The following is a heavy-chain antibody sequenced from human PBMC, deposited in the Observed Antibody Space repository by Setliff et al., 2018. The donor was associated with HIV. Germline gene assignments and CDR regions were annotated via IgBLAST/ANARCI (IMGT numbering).Heavy chain of an antibody. CDR3: ARSARFFYASGSRRYFDL. Sequence: SETLSLTCTVSGASISSSSHHWAWIRQPPGKGLEYIGNIYYTGSTHHNPSLESRVATSVDTSKNQFSLKLSSVTAADTAVYYCARSARFFYASGSRRYFDLWGRGTLVTVSS. D-gene: IGHD3-10*01. CDR1: GASISSSSHH. J-gene: IGHJ2*01. V-gene: IGHV4-39*01. CDR2: IYYTGST.